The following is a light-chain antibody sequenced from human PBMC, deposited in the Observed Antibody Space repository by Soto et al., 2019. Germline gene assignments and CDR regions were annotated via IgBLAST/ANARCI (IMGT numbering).Light chain of an antibody. CDR1: QSVSNNY. Sequence: EIVLTQSPGTLSLSPGERATLSCRASQSVSNNYLAWYQQKPGQAPRLLIYGASNRATGIPDRFSGSGSGTDFNLTSSRLEPEDFAVSYCQQYGRSGTFGQGTKGELK. CDR2: GAS. V-gene: IGKV3-20*01. CDR3: QQYGRSGT. J-gene: IGKJ1*01.